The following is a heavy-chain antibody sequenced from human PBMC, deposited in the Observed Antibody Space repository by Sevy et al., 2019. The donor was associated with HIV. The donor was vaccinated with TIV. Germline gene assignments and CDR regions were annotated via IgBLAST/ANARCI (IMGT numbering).Heavy chain of an antibody. CDR2: MSYDGSNK. J-gene: IGHJ4*02. D-gene: IGHD3-10*01. Sequence: GGSLRLSCAASGFTFSSYAMHWVRQAPGKVLEWVAVMSYDGSNKYYADSVKGRFTISRDNSKNTLYLQMISLRAEDTAVYYCARWYYYGSGRTSDYWGQGTLVTVSS. CDR3: ARWYYYGSGRTSDY. V-gene: IGHV3-30-3*01. CDR1: GFTFSSYA.